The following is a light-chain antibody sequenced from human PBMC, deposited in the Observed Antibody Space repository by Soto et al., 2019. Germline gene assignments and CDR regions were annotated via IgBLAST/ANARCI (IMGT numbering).Light chain of an antibody. CDR2: KAS. Sequence: DIQMTQSPSTLSASVGDRVTSTCRASQSISSWLAWYQQKPGKAPNLLIYKASTLESGVPSRFSGSGSGTEFTLTISSVQPDDFATYYCQQYKSYPLTFGGGTKVDI. CDR1: QSISSW. CDR3: QQYKSYPLT. V-gene: IGKV1-5*03. J-gene: IGKJ4*01.